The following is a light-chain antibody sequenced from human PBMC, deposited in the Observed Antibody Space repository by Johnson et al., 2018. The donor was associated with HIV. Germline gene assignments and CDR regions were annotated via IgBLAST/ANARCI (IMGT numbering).Light chain of an antibody. CDR3: GAWDSSLTTYV. V-gene: IGLV1-51*02. CDR1: SSNIGNNY. J-gene: IGLJ1*01. CDR2: EKN. Sequence: HSVLTQPPSVSAAPGQKVTISCSGSSSNIGNNYVSWYQQLPGTAPKLLIYEKNKRPSGIPDRFSGSKSGTSATLGITGLQTGDDADYYCGAWDSSLTTYVFGTGTKVTVL.